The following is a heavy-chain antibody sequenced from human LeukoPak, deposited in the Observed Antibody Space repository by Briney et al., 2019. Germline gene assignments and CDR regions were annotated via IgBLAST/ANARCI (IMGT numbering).Heavy chain of an antibody. V-gene: IGHV3-33*01. J-gene: IGHJ6*04. CDR1: GFTFSSYG. CDR3: ARDQYPGIAVAATSYYYYYGMDV. CDR2: IWYDGGNK. Sequence: GGSLRLSCAASGFTFSSYGMHWVRQAPGKGLEWVAVIWYDGGNKYYADSVKGRFTISRDNSKNTLYLQMNSLRAEDTAVYYCARDQYPGIAVAATSYYYYYGMDVWGKGTTVTVSS. D-gene: IGHD6-19*01.